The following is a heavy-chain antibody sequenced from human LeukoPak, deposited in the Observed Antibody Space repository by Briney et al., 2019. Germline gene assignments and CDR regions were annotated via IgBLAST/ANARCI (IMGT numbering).Heavy chain of an antibody. D-gene: IGHD5-18*01. J-gene: IGHJ4*02. CDR1: GGSSSAYY. Sequence: PSETLSLTCTVSGGSSSAYYYTWIRQPPGKGLEWIGLIYNSGSTNYNHSLKSRVIISADTSKNQFSLKLTSVTAADTAVYYCARGPGGYSYGYYFDCWGQGTLVTVSS. CDR3: ARGPGGYSYGYYFDC. V-gene: IGHV4-59*01. CDR2: IYNSGST.